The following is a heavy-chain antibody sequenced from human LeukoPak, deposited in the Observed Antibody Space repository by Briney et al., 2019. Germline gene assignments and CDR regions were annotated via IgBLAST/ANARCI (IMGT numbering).Heavy chain of an antibody. CDR2: INSDGSSK. CDR3: ATTSSSPEYFQH. J-gene: IGHJ1*01. Sequence: TGGSLRLSCAASGFTFSTYWMNWVRQAPGKGLVWVSRINSDGSSKNYADSVKGRFTISRDNAKNTLYLQMNSLRAEDTAVYYCATTSSSPEYFQHWGQGTLVTVSS. V-gene: IGHV3-74*01. D-gene: IGHD6-6*01. CDR1: GFTFSTYW.